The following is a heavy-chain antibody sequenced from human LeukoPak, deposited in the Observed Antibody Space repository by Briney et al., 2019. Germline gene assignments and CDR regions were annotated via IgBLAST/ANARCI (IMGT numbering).Heavy chain of an antibody. CDR1: GFFFSNYD. V-gene: IGHV3-23*01. CDR3: ARGVTVTTDF. Sequence: GGSLRLSCAASGFFFSNYDMYWVRQAPGKGLEWVSGLSSSGGSTFYADSVKGRFTISRDNSKNTVYLHMNSLRGEDTAIYYCARGVTVTTDFWGQGTLVTVSS. CDR2: LSSSGGST. J-gene: IGHJ4*02. D-gene: IGHD4-17*01.